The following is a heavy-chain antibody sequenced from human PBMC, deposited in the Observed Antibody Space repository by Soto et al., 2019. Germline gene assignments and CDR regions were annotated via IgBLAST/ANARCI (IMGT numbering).Heavy chain of an antibody. CDR3: AREQAYCSGDCYPH. CDR1: GGSVSSGSYY. V-gene: IGHV4-61*01. D-gene: IGHD2-21*02. J-gene: IGHJ4*02. Sequence: QVQLQESGPGLVKPSETLSLTCTVSGGSVSSGSYYWSWIRQPPGKGLEWIGYIYYSGSTNYNPSLKSRVTISVDTSKNQFSLKLSSVTAADTAVYYCAREQAYCSGDCYPHWGQGTLVTVSS. CDR2: IYYSGST.